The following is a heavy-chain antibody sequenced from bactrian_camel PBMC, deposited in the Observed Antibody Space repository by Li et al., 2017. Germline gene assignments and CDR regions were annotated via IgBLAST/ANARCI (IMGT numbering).Heavy chain of an antibody. CDR1: GEPVGSRC. Sequence: VQLVESGGGSVQPGGSLTLSCAASGEPVGSRCMAWFRQVPGKEREGIAATYTTGGSTTYGGSAKGRFTISEDNAKNTLFLQMNSLEPEDTATYFRAAVGLATIDNAGYCTGWGALDKYYGMDYWGNGTQVTVS. V-gene: IGHV3S42*01. D-gene: IGHD1*01. CDR2: TYTTGGST. J-gene: IGHJ7*01.